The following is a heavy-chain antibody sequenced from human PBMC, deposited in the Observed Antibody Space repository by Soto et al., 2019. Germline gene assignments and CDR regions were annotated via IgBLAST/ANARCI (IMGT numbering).Heavy chain of an antibody. D-gene: IGHD2-15*01. V-gene: IGHV4-59*01. CDR2: IYYSGST. J-gene: IGHJ5*02. CDR3: ARDPGYCSGGSCYRLFAP. Sequence: SETLSLTCTVSGGSISSYYWSWIRQPPGKGLEWIGYIYYSGSTNYNPSLKSRVTISVDTSKNQFSLKLSSVTAADTAVYYCARDPGYCSGGSCYRLFAPWGQGTLVTVSS. CDR1: GGSISSYY.